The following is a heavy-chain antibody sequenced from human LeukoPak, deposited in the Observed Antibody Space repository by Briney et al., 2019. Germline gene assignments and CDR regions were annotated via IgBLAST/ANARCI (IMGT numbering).Heavy chain of an antibody. D-gene: IGHD3-16*01. Sequence: GRSLRLSCAASGFTFDDYAMHWVRQAPGKGLEWVSGTSWNSGSIGYADSVKGRFTISRDNAKNSLYLQMNSLRAEDTALYYCAKDFKGGFDYWGQGTLVTVSS. CDR3: AKDFKGGFDY. V-gene: IGHV3-9*01. CDR2: TSWNSGSI. J-gene: IGHJ4*02. CDR1: GFTFDDYA.